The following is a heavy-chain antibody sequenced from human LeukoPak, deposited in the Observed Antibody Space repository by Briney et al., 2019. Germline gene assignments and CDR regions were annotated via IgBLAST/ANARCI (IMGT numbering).Heavy chain of an antibody. D-gene: IGHD3-22*01. CDR3: AKEGIYYDSSGYSAR. CDR2: ISGSGGST. CDR1: GFTFSSYA. V-gene: IGHV3-23*01. Sequence: AGGSLRLSCAASGFTFSSYAMSWVRQAPGKGLEWVSAISGSGGSTYYADSVKGRFTISRDNSKNTPYLQMNSLRAEDTAVYYCAKEGIYYDSSGYSARWGQGTLVTVSS. J-gene: IGHJ4*02.